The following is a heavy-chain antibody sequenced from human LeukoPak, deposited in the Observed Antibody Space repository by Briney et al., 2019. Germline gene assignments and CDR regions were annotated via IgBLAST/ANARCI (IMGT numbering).Heavy chain of an antibody. V-gene: IGHV3-30*18. D-gene: IGHD4-17*01. CDR1: GFTLSSYG. J-gene: IGHJ4*02. CDR2: ISYDGSNK. Sequence: PGRSLRLSCAASGFTLSSYGMHWVRQAPGKGLEWVAVISYDGSNKYYADSVKGRFTISRDNSKNTLYLQMNSLRAEDTAVYYCAKAPEGYGDPLDVWGQGTLVTVSS. CDR3: AKAPEGYGDPLDV.